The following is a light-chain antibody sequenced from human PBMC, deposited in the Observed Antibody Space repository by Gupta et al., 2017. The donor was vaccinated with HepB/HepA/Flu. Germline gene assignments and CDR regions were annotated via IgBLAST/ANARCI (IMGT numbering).Light chain of an antibody. Sequence: EIVMTQSPATLSVSPGERATLSCRASQSVTSNLAWYQQRPGQAPRLLFYGASTRATGIPARFSGSGSVTEFTLSISSLQSEDFAVYYCQQYNDWPYTFGRGTKLEIK. CDR1: QSVTSN. V-gene: IGKV3-15*01. J-gene: IGKJ2*01. CDR2: GAS. CDR3: QQYNDWPYT.